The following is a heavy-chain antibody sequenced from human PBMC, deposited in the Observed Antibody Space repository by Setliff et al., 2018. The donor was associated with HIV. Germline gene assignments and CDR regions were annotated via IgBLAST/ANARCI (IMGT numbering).Heavy chain of an antibody. Sequence: SETLSLTCTVSGGSFTSRSYYWGWIRQPPGKGLEWIGSIFYSGITYYNPSLKSRVTMSVDTPKNQFSLNLTSVTAADTAVYYCARSKTFYDFWGGYYTHGAFKIWGLGTMVTVSS. J-gene: IGHJ3*02. CDR1: GGSFTSRSYY. CDR3: ARSKTFYDFWGGYYTHGAFKI. V-gene: IGHV4-39*01. D-gene: IGHD3-3*01. CDR2: IFYSGIT.